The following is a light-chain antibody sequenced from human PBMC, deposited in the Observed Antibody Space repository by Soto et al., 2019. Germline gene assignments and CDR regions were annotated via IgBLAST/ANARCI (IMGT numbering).Light chain of an antibody. J-gene: IGKJ4*01. CDR2: KAS. CDR1: QSISSW. CDR3: QQINSFPVT. Sequence: IKMYHSPSTLSATVRDRVTITCRASQSISSWLAWYQQEPGKAPKLLIYKASSLERGVPSRFSGSASGTEFTLTISSLQPDDFATYYCQQINSFPVTFGGGTNV. V-gene: IGKV1-5*03.